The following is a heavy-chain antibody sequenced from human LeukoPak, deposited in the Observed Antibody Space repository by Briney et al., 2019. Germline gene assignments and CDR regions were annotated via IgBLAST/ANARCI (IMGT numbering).Heavy chain of an antibody. V-gene: IGHV3-30*02. J-gene: IGHJ6*03. CDR2: IRYDGSNK. CDR1: GFTFSSYG. CDR3: AKAAITTRFGVAGYYYYYYMDV. D-gene: IGHD3-10*01. Sequence: PGGSLRLSCAASGFTFSSYGMHWVRQAPGKGLEWVAFIRYDGSNKYYADSVKGRFTISRDNSKNTLYLQMNSLRAEDTAVYYCAKAAITTRFGVAGYYYYYYMDVWGKGTTVTISS.